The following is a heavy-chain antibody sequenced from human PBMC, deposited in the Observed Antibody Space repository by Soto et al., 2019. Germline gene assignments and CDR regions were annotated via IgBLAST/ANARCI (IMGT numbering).Heavy chain of an antibody. D-gene: IGHD4-17*01. V-gene: IGHV4-39*01. Sequence: PSETLSLTCTFSGCSISSSSYYWGWIRQPPGKGLEWIGSIYYSGSTYYNPSLKSRVTISVDTSKNQFSLKLSSVTAADTAVYYCARHQDDYAYFDYWGQGTLVTVSS. CDR3: ARHQDDYAYFDY. CDR1: GCSISSSSYY. J-gene: IGHJ4*02. CDR2: IYYSGST.